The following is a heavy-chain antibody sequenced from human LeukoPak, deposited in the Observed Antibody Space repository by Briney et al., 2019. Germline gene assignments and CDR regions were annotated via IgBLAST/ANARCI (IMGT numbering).Heavy chain of an antibody. CDR1: GYTFTRYG. J-gene: IGHJ6*03. CDR2: ISTYNGNT. CDR3: ARHAARRDYYYMDV. D-gene: IGHD6-6*01. Sequence: ASVKVSCKASGYTFTRYGISWVRQAPGQGLEWMGWISTYNGNTDYAQKVQGRVTMTTDTSTSTAYMELRSLRSDDTAVYYCARHAARRDYYYMDVWGKGTTVTVSS. V-gene: IGHV1-18*01.